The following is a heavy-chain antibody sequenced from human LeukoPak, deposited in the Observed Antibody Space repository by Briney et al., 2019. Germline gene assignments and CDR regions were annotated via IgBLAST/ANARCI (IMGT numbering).Heavy chain of an antibody. CDR1: GFTFTSYG. CDR2: ISAYNGNT. D-gene: IGHD2-8*01. Sequence: ASVKVSCKASGFTFTSYGISWVRQAPGQGLEWMGWISAYNGNTNYAQKLQGRVTMTTDTSTSTAYMELRSLRSDDTAVYYCARVVGYCTNGVCAYFDYWGQGTLVTVSS. J-gene: IGHJ4*02. CDR3: ARVVGYCTNGVCAYFDY. V-gene: IGHV1-18*01.